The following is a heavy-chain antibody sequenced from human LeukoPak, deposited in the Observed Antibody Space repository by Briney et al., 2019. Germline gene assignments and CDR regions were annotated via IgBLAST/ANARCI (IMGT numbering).Heavy chain of an antibody. CDR2: IIPIFGTA. D-gene: IGHD2-21*01. Sequence: RASVKVSCKASGGTFSSYAISWVPQAPGQGLEWMGGIIPIFGTANYAQKFQGRVTNTTDESTSTAYMELSSLRSEDTAVYYCASSVFGSIVGYYYYYMDVWGKGTTVTVSS. CDR1: GGTFSSYA. CDR3: ASSVFGSIVGYYYYYMDV. J-gene: IGHJ6*03. V-gene: IGHV1-69*05.